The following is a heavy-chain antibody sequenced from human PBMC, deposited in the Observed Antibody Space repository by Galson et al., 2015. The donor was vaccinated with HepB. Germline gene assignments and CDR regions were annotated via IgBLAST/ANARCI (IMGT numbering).Heavy chain of an antibody. CDR1: GGSFSGYY. CDR2: INHSGST. J-gene: IGHJ5*02. V-gene: IGHV4-34*01. Sequence: ETLSLTCAVYGGSFSGYYWSWIRQPPGKGLEWIGEINHSGSTNYNPSLKGRVTISVDTSKNQFSLKLSSVTAADTAVYYCARGPPTSMIVVVPAYRTGYNWFDPWGQGTLVTVSS. CDR3: ARGPPTSMIVVVPAYRTGYNWFDP. D-gene: IGHD3-22*01.